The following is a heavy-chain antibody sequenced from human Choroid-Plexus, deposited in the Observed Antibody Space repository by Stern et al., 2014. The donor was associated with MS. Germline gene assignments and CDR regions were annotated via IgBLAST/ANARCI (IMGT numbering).Heavy chain of an antibody. D-gene: IGHD3-3*01. CDR3: ARDQRGITIFGVVTDYYYLGMDV. V-gene: IGHV1-2*02. J-gene: IGHJ6*02. CDR2: INPNTGGT. CDR1: GYIFTGYY. Sequence: QVQLVQSGAEVKKPGASVKVSCKTSGYIFTGYYIHWGRQAPGQGLEWMALINPNTGGTKYAQKFQGRVTMSRDTSISTAYVELSSLTSDDTAVYYCARDQRGITIFGVVTDYYYLGMDVWGQGTTVTVSS.